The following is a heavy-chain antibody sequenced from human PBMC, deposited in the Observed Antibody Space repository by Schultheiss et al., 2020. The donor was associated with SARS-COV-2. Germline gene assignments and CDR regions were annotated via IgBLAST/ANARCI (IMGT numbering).Heavy chain of an antibody. V-gene: IGHV5-10-1*01. CDR1: GYSFTSYW. Sequence: GGSLRLSCKGSGYSFTSYWIGWVRQMPGKGLEWIGRIDPSDSYTNYNPSLQGHVTISVDKSINTAYLQWSGLKASDTAMFYCARHLGGATTSFDDWGQGTLVTVSS. D-gene: IGHD1-14*01. J-gene: IGHJ4*02. CDR2: IDPSDSYT. CDR3: ARHLGGATTSFDD.